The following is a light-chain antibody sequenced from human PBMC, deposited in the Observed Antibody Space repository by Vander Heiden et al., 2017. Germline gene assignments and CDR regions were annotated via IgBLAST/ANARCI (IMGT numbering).Light chain of an antibody. Sequence: DLQLTQSPSSLSASVGARVPITCRASQSISSYLNWYQQKPGKAPKLLIYAASSLQSGVPSRFSGSGSGTDFTLTISRLQPEDFATYYGQQCDSTPLTFGGGTKVEIK. V-gene: IGKV1-39*01. J-gene: IGKJ4*01. CDR3: QQCDSTPLT. CDR2: AAS. CDR1: QSISSY.